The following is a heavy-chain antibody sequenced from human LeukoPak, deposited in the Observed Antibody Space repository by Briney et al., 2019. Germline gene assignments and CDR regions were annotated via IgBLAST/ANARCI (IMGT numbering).Heavy chain of an antibody. CDR1: GFTFSSYN. Sequence: PGGSLRLSCAASGFTFSSYNMNWVRQAPGKGLEWVSSISSSISYIYYADSVKGRFTISRDNAKSSLYQQMNCLRAEDTAVYYCARSGASTWIPPDYWGQGTLVTVSS. J-gene: IGHJ4*02. CDR2: ISSSISYI. CDR3: ARSGASTWIPPDY. D-gene: IGHD3-10*01. V-gene: IGHV3-21*01.